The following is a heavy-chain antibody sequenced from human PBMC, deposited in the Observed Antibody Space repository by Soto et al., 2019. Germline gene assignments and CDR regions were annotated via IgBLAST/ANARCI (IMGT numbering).Heavy chain of an antibody. CDR2: IRSKANSYAT. CDR3: ARPSSGWENWFDP. CDR1: GFTFSGSA. V-gene: IGHV3-73*01. D-gene: IGHD6-19*01. Sequence: PGGSMRLACAASGFTFSGSAMHWVRQASGKGLEWVGRIRSKANSYATAYAASVKGRFTISRDDSKNTAYLQMNSLKTEDTAVYYCARPSSGWENWFDPWGQGTLVTVSS. J-gene: IGHJ5*02.